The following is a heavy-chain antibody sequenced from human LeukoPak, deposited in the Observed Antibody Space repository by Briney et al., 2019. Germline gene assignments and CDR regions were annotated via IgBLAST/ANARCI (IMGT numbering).Heavy chain of an antibody. CDR3: ARDPGYSSGSPDY. CDR2: INPNSGGT. V-gene: IGHV1-2*02. D-gene: IGHD6-19*01. CDR1: GYTFTGYY. Sequence: ASVKVSCKASGYTFTGYYMHWVRQAPGQGLEWMGWINPNSGGTDYAQKFQGRVTMTRDTSISTAYMELSRLRSDDTAVYYCARDPGYSSGSPDYWGQGTLVTVSP. J-gene: IGHJ4*02.